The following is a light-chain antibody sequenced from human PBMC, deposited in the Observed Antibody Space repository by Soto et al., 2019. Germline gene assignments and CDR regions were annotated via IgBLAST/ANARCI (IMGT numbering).Light chain of an antibody. CDR2: AAS. V-gene: IGKV1-9*01. CDR3: QHYNSYSEA. Sequence: IQLTQTPSSLSASVGDRVTITCRASQGISSFLAWYQQKPGKAPKLLIYAASSLQSGVPSRFSGSGFGTDFTLTITSLQPEDFATYYCQHYNSYSEAFGQGTKVELK. J-gene: IGKJ1*01. CDR1: QGISSF.